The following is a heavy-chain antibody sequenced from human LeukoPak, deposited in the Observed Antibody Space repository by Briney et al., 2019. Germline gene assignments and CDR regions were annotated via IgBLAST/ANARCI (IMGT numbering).Heavy chain of an antibody. CDR2: ISSSSSYI. CDR3: ARGRERLASIGAFDI. V-gene: IGHV3-21*01. D-gene: IGHD5-12*01. J-gene: IGHJ3*02. Sequence: GGSLRLSCAASGFTFSSYSMNWVRQAPGKGLEWVSSISSSSSYIYYADSVKGRFTISRDNAKNSLYLQMNSLRAEDTAVYYCARGRERLASIGAFDIWAKGQWSPSLQ. CDR1: GFTFSSYS.